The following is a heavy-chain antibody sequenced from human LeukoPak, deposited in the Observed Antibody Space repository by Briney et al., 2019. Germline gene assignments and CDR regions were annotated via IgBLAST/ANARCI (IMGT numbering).Heavy chain of an antibody. V-gene: IGHV4-39*01. CDR2: IYYSGST. D-gene: IGHD5-18*01. Sequence: SETLSLTCTVSGGSISSGRYYWGWIRQPPGKGLEWIGIIYYSGSTYYDRSLKSRVTISVDTPKNQFSLKLSSVTAADTAVYYCARGDRLYGYNYWGQGTLVTVSS. J-gene: IGHJ4*02. CDR1: GGSISSGRYY. CDR3: ARGDRLYGYNY.